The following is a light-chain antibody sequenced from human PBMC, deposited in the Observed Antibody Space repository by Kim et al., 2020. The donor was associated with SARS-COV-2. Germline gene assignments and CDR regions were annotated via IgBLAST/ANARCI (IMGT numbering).Light chain of an antibody. Sequence: QTVVTQEPSFSVSPGGTVTLTCGLSFGSVSTSYYPTWFQQTPGQAPRTLIYSKNTRTSGVPDRVSGSILGNKAALTITGAQADDESDYYCVLYMGSVVFGGGTQLTVL. J-gene: IGLJ2*01. CDR3: VLYMGSVV. V-gene: IGLV8-61*01. CDR2: SKN. CDR1: FGSVSTSYY.